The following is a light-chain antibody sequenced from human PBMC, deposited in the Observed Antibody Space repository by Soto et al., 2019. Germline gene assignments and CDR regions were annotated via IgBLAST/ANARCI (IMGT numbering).Light chain of an antibody. J-gene: IGKJ1*01. V-gene: IGKV3-20*01. CDR1: QSVSSIY. CDR3: QHYGSSPKWT. Sequence: EIVLAQSPGTLSLSPGERATLSCRASQSVSSIYLAWYQQKPGQAPRVLIYGTSNRATDIPDRFSGSGSGTEFTLTISRLEPEDFAVYYCQHYGSSPKWTFGQGTKVEIK. CDR2: GTS.